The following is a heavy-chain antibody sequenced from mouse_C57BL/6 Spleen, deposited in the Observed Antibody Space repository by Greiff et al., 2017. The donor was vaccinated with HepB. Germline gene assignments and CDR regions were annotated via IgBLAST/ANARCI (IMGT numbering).Heavy chain of an antibody. D-gene: IGHD2-3*01. CDR3: ASGWLPRYYYAMDY. CDR1: GYTFTSYW. CDR2: IDPNSGGT. J-gene: IGHJ4*01. V-gene: IGHV1-72*01. Sequence: QVQLQQPGAELVKPGASVKLSCKASGYTFTSYWMHWVKQRPGRGLEWIGRIDPNSGGTKYNEKFKSKATLTVDKPSSTAYMQLSSLTSEDSAVYYCASGWLPRYYYAMDYWGQGTSVTVSS.